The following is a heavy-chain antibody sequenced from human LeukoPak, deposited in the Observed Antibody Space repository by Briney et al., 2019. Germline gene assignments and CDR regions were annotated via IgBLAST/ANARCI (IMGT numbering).Heavy chain of an antibody. CDR2: IYYSGST. D-gene: IGHD1-26*01. CDR1: GGSISGYY. V-gene: IGHV4-59*01. J-gene: IGHJ3*02. Sequence: SETLSLTCTVSGGSISGYYWSWIRQPPGKGLEWIGYIYYSGSTSYNPSLKSRVTISVDTSKNQFSLKLSSVTAADTAVYYCAREGARWEPSFSAFDIWGQGTMVTVSS. CDR3: AREGARWEPSFSAFDI.